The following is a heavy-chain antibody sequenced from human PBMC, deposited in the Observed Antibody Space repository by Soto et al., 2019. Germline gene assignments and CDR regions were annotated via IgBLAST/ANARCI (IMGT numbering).Heavy chain of an antibody. Sequence: TGGSLRLSCAASGFTFSSYGMHWVRQAPGKGLEWVAVISYDGSSENYADSVKGRFTISRDNSKNTLYLQMNSLRAEDTAVYYCATFPDTDRKQTETESDYVWESYRSNYWGQGTLVTVSS. CDR2: ISYDGSSE. CDR1: GFTFSSYG. J-gene: IGHJ4*02. V-gene: IGHV3-30*03. D-gene: IGHD3-16*02. CDR3: ATFPDTDRKQTETESDYVWESYRSNY.